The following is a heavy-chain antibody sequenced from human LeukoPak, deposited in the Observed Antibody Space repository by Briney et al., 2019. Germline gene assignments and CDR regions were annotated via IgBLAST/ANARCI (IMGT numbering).Heavy chain of an antibody. V-gene: IGHV4-59*01. Sequence: PSETLSLTXTVSGGSISSYYWSWIRQPPGKGLEWIGYIYYSGSTNYNPSLKSRVTISVDTSKNQFSLKLSSVTAADTAVYYCARSITIFGVVAQTRFFDYWGQGTLVTVSS. D-gene: IGHD3-3*01. J-gene: IGHJ4*02. CDR2: IYYSGST. CDR1: GGSISSYY. CDR3: ARSITIFGVVAQTRFFDY.